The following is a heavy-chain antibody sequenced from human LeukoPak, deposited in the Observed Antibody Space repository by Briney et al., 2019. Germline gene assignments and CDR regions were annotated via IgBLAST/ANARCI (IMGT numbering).Heavy chain of an antibody. CDR2: VNPSGDST. D-gene: IGHD2-15*01. CDR3: ARIYCSGGSCYSAFDY. CDR1: GYTFSNYN. Sequence: GASVKVSCKASGYTFSNYNIHWLRQAPGQGLEWMGLVNPSGDSTNYAQNFQGRVTMTGDTSTSTAYMELSRLRSDDTAVYYCARIYCSGGSCYSAFDYWGQGTLVTVSS. J-gene: IGHJ4*02. V-gene: IGHV1-46*01.